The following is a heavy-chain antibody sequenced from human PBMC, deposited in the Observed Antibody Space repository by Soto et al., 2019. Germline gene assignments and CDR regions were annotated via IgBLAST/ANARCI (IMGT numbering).Heavy chain of an antibody. Sequence: PSQTLSLTCDISGESVPTNTAPWDWIGHSPSRGLEWLGRTYYRSKWYKDYAVSVKSRISFNPDTSKNQFSLQMKSVIPEDTAVYYCARAKEYSSSSGMDVWGQGTTVTVSS. J-gene: IGHJ6*02. CDR1: GESVPTNTAP. CDR3: ARAKEYSSSSGMDV. CDR2: TYYRSKWYK. D-gene: IGHD6-6*01. V-gene: IGHV6-1*01.